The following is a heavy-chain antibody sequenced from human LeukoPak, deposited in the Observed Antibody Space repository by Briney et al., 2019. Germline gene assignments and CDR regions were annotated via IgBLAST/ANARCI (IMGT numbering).Heavy chain of an antibody. J-gene: IGHJ4*02. Sequence: GGSLRLSCAASGFTFSSYGMHWVRQAPGKGLEWAAFIRYDGSNKYYADSVKGRFTISRDNSKNTLYLQMNSLRAEDTAVYYCARDAIGQFGELFIFDYWGQGTLVTVSS. CDR3: ARDAIGQFGELFIFDY. CDR1: GFTFSSYG. CDR2: IRYDGSNK. D-gene: IGHD3-10*01. V-gene: IGHV3-30*02.